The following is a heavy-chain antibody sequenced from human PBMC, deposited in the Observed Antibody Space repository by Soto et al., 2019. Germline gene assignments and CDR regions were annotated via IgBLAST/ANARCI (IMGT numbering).Heavy chain of an antibody. V-gene: IGHV3-30-3*01. CDR3: ARDFLGTVTPRIYGMDV. D-gene: IGHD4-4*01. J-gene: IGHJ6*02. Sequence: QVRLVESGGGVVQPGRSLRLSCAASGFTFSSYAMHWVRQAPGKGLEWVAVISYDGSNKYYADSVKGRFTISRDNSKNTLYLQMNSLRAEDTAVYYCARDFLGTVTPRIYGMDVWGQGTTVTVSS. CDR1: GFTFSSYA. CDR2: ISYDGSNK.